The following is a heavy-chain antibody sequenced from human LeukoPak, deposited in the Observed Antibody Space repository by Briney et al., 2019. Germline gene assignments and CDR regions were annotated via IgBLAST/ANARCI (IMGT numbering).Heavy chain of an antibody. CDR3: ARHDPSKWFDP. Sequence: SETLSLTCAVYGGSFSGYYWSWIRQPPGKGLEWIGEINHSGSTNYNPSLKSRVTISVDTSKNQFSLKLSSVTAADTAVYYCARHDPSKWFDPWGQGTLVTVSS. CDR1: GGSFSGYY. CDR2: INHSGST. V-gene: IGHV4-34*01. J-gene: IGHJ5*02.